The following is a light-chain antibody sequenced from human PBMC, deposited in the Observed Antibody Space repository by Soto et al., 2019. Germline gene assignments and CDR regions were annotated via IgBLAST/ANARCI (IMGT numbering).Light chain of an antibody. J-gene: IGKJ3*01. CDR2: GAS. Sequence: EIVLTQSPGTLSLSTGERAILSCGASQSVSSSYFAWYQQKPGPAPRLLIYGASSRATGIPDRFSGSGSGTDFTLTISRLEPDDFAVYYCQQYVTSQITFGPGTKVDIK. CDR3: QQYVTSQIT. CDR1: QSVSSSY. V-gene: IGKV3-20*01.